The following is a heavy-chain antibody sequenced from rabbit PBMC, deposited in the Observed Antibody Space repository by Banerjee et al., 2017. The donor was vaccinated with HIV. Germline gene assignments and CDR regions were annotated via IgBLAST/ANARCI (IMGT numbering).Heavy chain of an antibody. CDR3: ARDGAGYAGYGYARL. D-gene: IGHD6-1*01. V-gene: IGHV1S40*01. CDR2: NNTISNSA. CDR1: GFSLSSSYY. J-gene: IGHJ4*01. Sequence: QSLEESGGDLVTPVASLTLTCTASGFSLSSSYYMRWARQAPGKGLEWIGCNNTISNSAYYASWAKGRFTISKTSSSTVTLRMTSLTAADTATYFCARDGAGYAGYGYARLWGPGTLVTVS.